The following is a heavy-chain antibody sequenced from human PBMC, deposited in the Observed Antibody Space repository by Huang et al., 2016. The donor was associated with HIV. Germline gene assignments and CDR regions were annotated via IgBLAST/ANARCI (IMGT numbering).Heavy chain of an antibody. CDR2: ISAHKGDT. V-gene: IGHV1-18*01. D-gene: IGHD4-17*01. J-gene: IGHJ4*02. Sequence: VQLVQSGPDVWKPGASLKISCRASGYYCRAQGLTWVRQAPGKGRRWRGWISAHKGDTLYAQKVQSRMSLAANVYTHTGYLDLWGLRDDETALNNCARDSAITVTAYSDYWGPGTLVTVSS. CDR3: ARDSAITVTAYSDY. CDR1: GYYCRAQG.